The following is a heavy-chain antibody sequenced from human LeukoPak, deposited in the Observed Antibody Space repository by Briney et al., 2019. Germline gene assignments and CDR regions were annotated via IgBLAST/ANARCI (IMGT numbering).Heavy chain of an antibody. Sequence: PGGSLRLSCAASGFTFSSYAMSWVRQAPGKGLEWVSAISGSGGSTYYADSVKGRFTISRDNSKNTLYLQMNSLRAEDTAVYYCAKDCDLSSSAPLDYWGQGTLVTVSS. CDR3: AKDCDLSSSAPLDY. CDR2: ISGSGGST. J-gene: IGHJ4*02. D-gene: IGHD2-2*01. CDR1: GFTFSSYA. V-gene: IGHV3-23*01.